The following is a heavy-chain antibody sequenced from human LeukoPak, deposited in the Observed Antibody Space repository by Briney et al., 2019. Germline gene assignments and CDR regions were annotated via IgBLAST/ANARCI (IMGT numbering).Heavy chain of an antibody. Sequence: GGSLRLSCAASGFTFSSYWMSWVRQAPGKGLEWVAVISYDGSNKYYADSVKGRFTISRENSKKTLYLQMNSLRAEDTAVYYRARGVSFDYWGQGTLVTVSS. CDR1: GFTFSSYW. CDR3: ARGVSFDY. J-gene: IGHJ4*02. D-gene: IGHD2-8*01. CDR2: ISYDGSNK. V-gene: IGHV3-30*03.